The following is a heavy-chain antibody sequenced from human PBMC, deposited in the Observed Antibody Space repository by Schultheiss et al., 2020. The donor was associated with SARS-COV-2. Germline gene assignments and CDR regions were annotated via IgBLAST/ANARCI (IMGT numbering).Heavy chain of an antibody. Sequence: SETLSLTCTVSGGSISSYYWSWIRQPPGKGLEWIGYIYYSGSTNYNPSLKSRVTISVDTSKNQFSLKLSSVTAADTAVYYCARDRSSSSLGMDVWGQGTTVTVSS. J-gene: IGHJ6*02. CDR3: ARDRSSSSLGMDV. CDR1: GGSISSYY. CDR2: IYYSGST. V-gene: IGHV4-59*01. D-gene: IGHD6-6*01.